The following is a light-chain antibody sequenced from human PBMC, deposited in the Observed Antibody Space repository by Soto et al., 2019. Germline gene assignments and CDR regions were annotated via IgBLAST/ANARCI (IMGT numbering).Light chain of an antibody. CDR2: DVS. J-gene: IGLJ2*01. CDR1: SSDVGGYNY. Sequence: QSALTQPASVSGSPGQSITISCTGTSSDVGGYNYVSWYQQHPGRAPKLMVYDVSSRPSGVSNRFSGSKSGTTASLTISGLQAEDEAHYYCSSYTTSSPVFGGGTKLTVL. CDR3: SSYTTSSPV. V-gene: IGLV2-14*01.